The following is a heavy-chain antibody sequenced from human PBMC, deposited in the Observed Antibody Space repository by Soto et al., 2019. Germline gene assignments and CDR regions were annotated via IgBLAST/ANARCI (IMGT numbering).Heavy chain of an antibody. J-gene: IGHJ4*02. CDR2: IIPILGIA. D-gene: IGHD4-17*01. Sequence: QVQLVQSGAEVKKPGSSVKVSCKASGGTFSSCTISWVRQAPGQGLEWMGRIIPILGIANYAPKFQGRVMSTADKATNTAYMELSSLRSEDTAVYYCAAEPMSTVTPFDYWCQGTLVTVSS. CDR3: AAEPMSTVTPFDY. V-gene: IGHV1-69*02. CDR1: GGTFSSCT.